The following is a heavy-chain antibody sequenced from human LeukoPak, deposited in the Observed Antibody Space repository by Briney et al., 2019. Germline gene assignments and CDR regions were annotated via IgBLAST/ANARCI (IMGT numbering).Heavy chain of an antibody. CDR3: AKEHDGVQLWLPPHFDY. CDR1: GFTFSSYA. J-gene: IGHJ4*02. V-gene: IGHV3-23*01. D-gene: IGHD5-18*01. Sequence: PGGSLRLSCAASGFTFSSYAMSWVRQAPGKGLEWVLAISGSGGSTYYADSVKGRFTISRDNSKDTLYLQMNSLRAEDTAVYYCAKEHDGVQLWLPPHFDYWGQGTLVTVSS. CDR2: ISGSGGST.